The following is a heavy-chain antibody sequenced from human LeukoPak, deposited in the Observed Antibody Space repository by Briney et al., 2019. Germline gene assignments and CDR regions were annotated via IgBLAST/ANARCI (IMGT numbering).Heavy chain of an antibody. J-gene: IGHJ3*02. V-gene: IGHV3-7*01. Sequence: PGGSLRLSCAASGFTFSSYGMHWVRQAPGKGLEWVANIKGDGSEKHYVDSVKGRFTISRDNAKNSLYLQMNSLRAEDTAVYYCARWDDAFDIWGQGTMVTVSS. D-gene: IGHD1-26*01. CDR3: ARWDDAFDI. CDR2: IKGDGSEK. CDR1: GFTFSSYG.